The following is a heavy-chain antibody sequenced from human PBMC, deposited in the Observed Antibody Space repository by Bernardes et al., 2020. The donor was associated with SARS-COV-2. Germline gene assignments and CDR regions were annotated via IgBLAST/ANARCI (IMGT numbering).Heavy chain of an antibody. D-gene: IGHD4-4*01. CDR3: ARDLGSNTNCFDP. Sequence: TLSLTCTVSGGSLISGGFYWSWIRQRPGKGLEWIGYIYYTGRTYYNPSLESRLTISVDTSRNQFSLSLTSVTAADTAVYYCARDLGSNTNCFDPWGQGTLVTVS. CDR2: IYYTGRT. V-gene: IGHV4-31*03. J-gene: IGHJ5*02. CDR1: GGSLISGGFY.